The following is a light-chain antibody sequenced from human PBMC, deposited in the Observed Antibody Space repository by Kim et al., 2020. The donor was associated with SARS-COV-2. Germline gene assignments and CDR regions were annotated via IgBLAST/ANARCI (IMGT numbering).Light chain of an antibody. CDR3: QQSYSTPWT. J-gene: IGKJ1*01. Sequence: ASVGDRVTITCRASQSISTYLNWYQQKPGTAPKLLIYAASSLQSGVPSRFSGSGSGTDLTLTISSLQPEDFATYYCQQSYSTPWTFGQGTKVDIK. CDR2: AAS. V-gene: IGKV1-39*01. CDR1: QSISTY.